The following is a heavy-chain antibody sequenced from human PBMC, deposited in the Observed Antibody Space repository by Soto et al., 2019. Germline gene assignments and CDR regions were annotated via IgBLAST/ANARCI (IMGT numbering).Heavy chain of an antibody. CDR3: ARYFWSGQLPFYFDQ. V-gene: IGHV1-18*01. D-gene: IGHD3-3*01. Sequence: QVLLVQSGAEVKKPGVSVKVSCKASGYTFNSYGVSWVRQAPGQGLEWMGWFSAYNGNTKYSQNLQGRVTMTIDTTTSSAYLEVRSLRSDDTAIYYCARYFWSGQLPFYFDQWGQGTLVTVSS. CDR2: FSAYNGNT. J-gene: IGHJ4*02. CDR1: GYTFNSYG.